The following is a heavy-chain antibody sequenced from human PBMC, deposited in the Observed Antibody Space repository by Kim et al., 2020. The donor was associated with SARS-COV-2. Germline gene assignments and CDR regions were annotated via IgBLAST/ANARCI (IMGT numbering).Heavy chain of an antibody. J-gene: IGHJ3*01. V-gene: IGHV4-59*01. CDR3: VRYLGGEGAFDV. Sequence: NPSLNSRVAILLDTSNNQFSLKLTSVTAADTAVYYGVRYLGGEGAFDVWGPGTIVTVSS. D-gene: IGHD3-16*01.